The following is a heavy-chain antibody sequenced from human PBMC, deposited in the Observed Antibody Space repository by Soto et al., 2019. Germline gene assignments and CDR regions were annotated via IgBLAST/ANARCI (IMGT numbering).Heavy chain of an antibody. CDR2: IYYSGST. D-gene: IGHD3-22*01. Sequence: QVQLQESGPGLVKPSETLSLTCTVSGGSISSYYWSWIRQPPGKGLEWIGYIYYSGSTNYNPSLKRRFTISVDTSKNQFSLKLSSVTAADTAVYYCARVDYEVGFDPWGQGTLVTVSS. V-gene: IGHV4-59*01. CDR3: ARVDYEVGFDP. J-gene: IGHJ5*02. CDR1: GGSISSYY.